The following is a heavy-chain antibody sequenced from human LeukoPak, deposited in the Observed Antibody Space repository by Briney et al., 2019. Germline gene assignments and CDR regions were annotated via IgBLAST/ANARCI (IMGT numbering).Heavy chain of an antibody. V-gene: IGHV4-39*01. CDR1: GDSISSSSYY. D-gene: IGHD3-22*01. Sequence: SETLSLTCTISGDSISSSSYYWGWIRQPPGKGLEWIGDIYYRGSTYYNPSLKSRVSISIDTSNNQFSLTLDSVTAADTALYFCARRRYYDSTGYLDWGQGTLVTVSS. J-gene: IGHJ1*01. CDR2: IYYRGST. CDR3: ARRRYYDSTGYLD.